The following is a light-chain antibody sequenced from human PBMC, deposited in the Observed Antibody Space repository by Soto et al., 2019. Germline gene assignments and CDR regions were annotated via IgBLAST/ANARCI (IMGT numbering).Light chain of an antibody. V-gene: IGLV2-14*01. CDR1: SSAIGDYNY. J-gene: IGLJ1*01. CDR2: EVT. Sequence: QSVLTQPASVSGSPGQSITISCTGTSSAIGDYNYVSWHQQHPGKAPKLMIYEVTNRPSGVSNRFSGSKSGNTASLTISGLQAEDEADYYCSSYISTGTPYVLGTGTKLTVL. CDR3: SSYISTGTPYV.